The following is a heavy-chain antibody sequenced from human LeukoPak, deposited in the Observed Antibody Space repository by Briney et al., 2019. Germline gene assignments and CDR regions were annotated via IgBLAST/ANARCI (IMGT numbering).Heavy chain of an antibody. Sequence: SETLSLTCTVSGGSISSYYWSWIRQPAGKGLEWIGRIYTSGGTNYNPSLRSRVTMSVDTSKNQFSLKLSSVTAADTTVYYCAREGDSGSPAPWGQGTLVTVSS. J-gene: IGHJ5*02. CDR1: GGSISSYY. V-gene: IGHV4-4*07. D-gene: IGHD1-26*01. CDR3: AREGDSGSPAP. CDR2: IYTSGGT.